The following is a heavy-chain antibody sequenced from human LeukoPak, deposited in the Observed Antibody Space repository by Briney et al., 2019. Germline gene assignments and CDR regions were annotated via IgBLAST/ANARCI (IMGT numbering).Heavy chain of an antibody. CDR3: ARFSNYDGSYGYYLDY. J-gene: IGHJ4*02. CDR2: MYSSGST. CDR1: GGSISSSSYY. V-gene: IGHV4-39*07. Sequence: SETLSLTCTVSGGSISSSSYYWGWIRQPPGKGLEWIGSMYSSGSTYYNPSLKSRVTISVDTSNNHFSLGLSSVTAADTAVYYCARFSNYDGSYGYYLDYWGPGNLVTVSS. D-gene: IGHD3-16*01.